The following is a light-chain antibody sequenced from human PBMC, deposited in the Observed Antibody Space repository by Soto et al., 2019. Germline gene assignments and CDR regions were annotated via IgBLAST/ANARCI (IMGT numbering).Light chain of an antibody. J-gene: IGKJ4*01. Sequence: DIQMTQSPFSLPASVGDRVNITCRASQSISNYLNWYHQKPGRAPSLLIHGASSLQGGVPSRFSGSGSGTDFTLTISSLQPEDFTTYYCHQTYSAPLTFGGGTKVEI. CDR1: QSISNY. CDR2: GAS. V-gene: IGKV1-39*01. CDR3: HQTYSAPLT.